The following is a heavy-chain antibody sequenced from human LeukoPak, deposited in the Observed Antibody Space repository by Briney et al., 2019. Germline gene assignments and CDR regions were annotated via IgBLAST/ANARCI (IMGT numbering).Heavy chain of an antibody. V-gene: IGHV3-23*01. Sequence: GGSLRLSCAVSGITLSNYGMSWVRQAPGKGLEWVAGLSGSGGGTNYADSVKGRFTISRDNSKNTLYLQMNSLRAEDTAVYYCAKDEGYCSSTSCRTFDYWGQGTLVTVSS. D-gene: IGHD2-2*01. CDR2: LSGSGGGT. J-gene: IGHJ4*02. CDR1: GITLSNYG. CDR3: AKDEGYCSSTSCRTFDY.